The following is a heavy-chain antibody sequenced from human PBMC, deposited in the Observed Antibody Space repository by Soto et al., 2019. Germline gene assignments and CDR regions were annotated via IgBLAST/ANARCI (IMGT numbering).Heavy chain of an antibody. CDR1: GFTFSSYA. CDR2: ISYDGSNK. CDR3: ARDNPSGRPGLCSSTSCYNGGFDY. Sequence: VVSLSISCAASGFTFSSYAMHWVRQAPGKGLEWVAVISYDGSNKYYADSVKGRFTISRDNSKNTLYLQMNSLRAEDTAVYYCARDNPSGRPGLCSSTSCYNGGFDYWGQGTLVTVSS. J-gene: IGHJ4*02. V-gene: IGHV3-30-3*01. D-gene: IGHD2-2*01.